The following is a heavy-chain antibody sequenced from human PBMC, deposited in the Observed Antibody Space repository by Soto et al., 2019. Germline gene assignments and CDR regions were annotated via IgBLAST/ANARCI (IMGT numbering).Heavy chain of an antibody. Sequence: QVQLVQSGAEVKKPGASVKVSCKASGYTFTSYGISWVRQAPGQGLEWMGWISAYNGNTNYAQKLQGRVTMTTDTSTIPAYIELRSLRSDDTAVYYCARGLDGSVSYYTLTCPMDVWGQGTTVTVSS. CDR2: ISAYNGNT. V-gene: IGHV1-18*01. CDR3: ARGLDGSVSYYTLTCPMDV. CDR1: GYTFTSYG. D-gene: IGHD3-10*01. J-gene: IGHJ6*02.